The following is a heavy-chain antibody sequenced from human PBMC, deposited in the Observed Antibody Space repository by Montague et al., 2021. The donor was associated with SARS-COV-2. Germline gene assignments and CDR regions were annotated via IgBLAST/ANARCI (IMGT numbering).Heavy chain of an antibody. CDR3: ARGGVEITMIAVVFTGGIYYYDY. CDR2: IDHSGST. J-gene: IGHJ4*02. V-gene: IGHV4-34*01. Sequence: SETLSLTCAVYGGSFSGYDWSWSRQSPRKGLEWRGEIDHSGSTKYNPSLKSRLTLSVDTSKYQFSLKRSSVTAADPAVYYCARGGVEITMIAVVFTGGIYYYDYWGRGTLVTVSS. D-gene: IGHD3-22*01. CDR1: GGSFSGYD.